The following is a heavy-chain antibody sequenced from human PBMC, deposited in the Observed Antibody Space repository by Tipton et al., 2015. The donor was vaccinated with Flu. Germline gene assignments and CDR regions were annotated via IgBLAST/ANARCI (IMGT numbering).Heavy chain of an antibody. CDR3: ARERGMQRVPGFTFRDYVMDV. J-gene: IGHJ6*02. V-gene: IGHV3-30-3*01. CDR2: TSYDGNTK. Sequence: SLRLSCAASGFAFSAYAMHWVRQAPGKGLEWVAVTSYDGNTKNQIDSVKGRFTISRDNSNNTLYLQMNNLRREDTGVYYCARERGMQRVPGFTFRDYVMDVWGQGTTVTVSS. D-gene: IGHD3-16*01. CDR1: GFAFSAYA.